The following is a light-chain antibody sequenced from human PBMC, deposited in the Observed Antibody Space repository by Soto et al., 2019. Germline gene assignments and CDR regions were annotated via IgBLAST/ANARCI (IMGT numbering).Light chain of an antibody. Sequence: EIVLTQSPATLSLSPGERATLSCRASQIFTSYLAWYQQKPGQAPRLLIYDASNRATGIPARFRGSGSGTDFPLPISRLAPEDFALYYSQQRSPCPPKYTFGQGTKLQIK. CDR2: DAS. V-gene: IGKV3-11*01. J-gene: IGKJ2*01. CDR1: QIFTSY. CDR3: QQRSPCPPKYT.